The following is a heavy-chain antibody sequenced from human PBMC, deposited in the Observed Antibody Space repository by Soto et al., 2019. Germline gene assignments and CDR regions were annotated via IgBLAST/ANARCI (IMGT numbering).Heavy chain of an antibody. D-gene: IGHD5-12*01. CDR1: GFTFSSYG. CDR2: ISYDGSNK. V-gene: IGHV3-30*18. J-gene: IGHJ4*02. Sequence: GGSLRLSCAASGFTFSSYGMHWVRQAPGKGLEWVAVISYDGSNKYYADSVKGRFTISRDNSKNTLYLQMNSLRAEDTVVYYCAKPKSPERWLQLDFDYWGQGTLVTVSS. CDR3: AKPKSPERWLQLDFDY.